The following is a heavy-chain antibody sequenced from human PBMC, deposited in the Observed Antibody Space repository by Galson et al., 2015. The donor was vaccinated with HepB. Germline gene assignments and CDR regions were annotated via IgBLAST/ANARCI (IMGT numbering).Heavy chain of an antibody. J-gene: IGHJ2*01. CDR1: GFSFSSYA. CDR2: ISGDGGTT. V-gene: IGHV3-23*01. Sequence: SLRLSCAASGFSFSSYAMNWVRQVPGKGLEWVSSISGDGGTTFYASSVKGRFSISRDNSNNMLYLEINSLRGEDTAIYYCAKDELRLYHWYFDIWGRGILVTVSS. CDR3: AKDELRLYHWYFDI. D-gene: IGHD3-3*01.